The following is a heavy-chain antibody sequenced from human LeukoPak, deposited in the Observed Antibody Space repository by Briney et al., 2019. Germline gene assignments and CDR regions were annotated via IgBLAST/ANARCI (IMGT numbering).Heavy chain of an antibody. V-gene: IGHV3-30*03. CDR3: ARALTSMVRGVPFDY. CDR2: ISYDGSNK. Sequence: PGRSLRLSCAASGFTFSSYGMHWVRQAPGKGLEWVAVISYDGSNKYYADSVKGRFTISRDNSKNTLYLQMNSLRAEDTAVYYCARALTSMVRGVPFDYWGQGTLVTVSS. CDR1: GFTFSSYG. J-gene: IGHJ4*02. D-gene: IGHD3-10*01.